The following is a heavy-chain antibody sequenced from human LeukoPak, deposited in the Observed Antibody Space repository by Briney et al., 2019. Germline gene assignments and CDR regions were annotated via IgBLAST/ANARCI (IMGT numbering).Heavy chain of an antibody. CDR3: ARTHSSSWPQGLFDY. V-gene: IGHV4-39*07. D-gene: IGHD6-13*01. CDR2: IYYSGST. J-gene: IGHJ4*02. CDR1: GGSVSISSYY. Sequence: PSETLSLTCTVSGGSVSISSYYWGWIRQPPGKGLEWIGSIYYSGSTNYNPSLKSRVTISVDTSKNQFSLKLSSVTAADTAVYYCARTHSSSWPQGLFDYWGQGTLVTVSS.